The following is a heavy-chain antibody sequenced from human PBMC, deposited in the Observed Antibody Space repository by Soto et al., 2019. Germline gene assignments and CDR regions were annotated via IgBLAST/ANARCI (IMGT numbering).Heavy chain of an antibody. J-gene: IGHJ4*02. CDR3: ARPGGGYCSGGSCYTRGRGRQHFDY. V-gene: IGHV4-34*01. CDR2: INHSGST. CDR1: GGSFSGYY. D-gene: IGHD2-15*01. Sequence: QVQLQQWGAGLLKPSETLSLTCAVYGGSFSGYYWSWIRQPPGKGLEWIGEINHSGSTNYNPSLKSRVTISVDPSKNQFSLKLSSVTAADTAVYYCARPGGGYCSGGSCYTRGRGRQHFDYWGQGTLVTVSS.